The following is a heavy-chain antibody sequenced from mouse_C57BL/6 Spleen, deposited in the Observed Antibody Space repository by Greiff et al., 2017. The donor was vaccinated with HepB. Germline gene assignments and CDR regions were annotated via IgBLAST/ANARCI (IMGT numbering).Heavy chain of an antibody. Sequence: QVQLQQPGAELVKPGASVKLSCKASGYTFTTYWMQWVKHRPGQGLEWIGEINPSDSYTNYNQKFKAKATLTVDTSSSTPYMQLSSLTSEDSAVYYCARSYYYGSMYFDVWGTGTTVTVSS. D-gene: IGHD1-1*01. V-gene: IGHV1-50*01. CDR1: GYTFTTYW. J-gene: IGHJ1*03. CDR2: INPSDSYT. CDR3: ARSYYYGSMYFDV.